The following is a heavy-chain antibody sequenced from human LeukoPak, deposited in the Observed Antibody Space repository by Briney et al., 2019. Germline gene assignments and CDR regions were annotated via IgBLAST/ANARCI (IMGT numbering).Heavy chain of an antibody. J-gene: IGHJ5*02. CDR1: GFTVSGNY. CDR2: IYSGGST. D-gene: IGHD3-22*01. V-gene: IGHV3-66*02. CDR3: ARDTYDSRESNWFDP. Sequence: PGGSLRLSCAASGFTVSGNYMSWVRQAPGKGLEWVSVIYSGGSTYYADSVKGRFTISRDNSKNTLYLQMNSLRAEDTAVYYCARDTYDSRESNWFDPWGQGTLVTVSS.